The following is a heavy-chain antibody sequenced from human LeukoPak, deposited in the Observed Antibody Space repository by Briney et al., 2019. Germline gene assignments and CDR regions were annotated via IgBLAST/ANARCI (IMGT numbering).Heavy chain of an antibody. CDR3: ASRVGATGVDY. CDR1: GGSFSGYY. CDR2: INPSGST. Sequence: SETLSLTCAVYGGSFSGYYWSWIRQPPGKGLEWIGEINPSGSTNYNPSLKSRVTISVDTSKNQFSLKLSSVTAADTAVYYCASRVGATGVDYWGQGTLVTVTS. J-gene: IGHJ4*02. D-gene: IGHD1-26*01. V-gene: IGHV4-34*01.